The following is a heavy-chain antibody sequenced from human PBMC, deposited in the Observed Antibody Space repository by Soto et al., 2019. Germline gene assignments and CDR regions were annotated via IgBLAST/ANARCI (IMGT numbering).Heavy chain of an antibody. CDR2: VSKSDYT. J-gene: IGHJ4*02. V-gene: IGHV3-21*01. CDR1: GFTFNNYG. Sequence: LRLSCVVSGFTFNNYGIKWVRQAPGKGLEWVSTVSKSDYTYYSDSVKGRFTISRDNAKNSVSLQMNTLRAEDTAVYYCAREDSIIIPAVSDFWGQGTLVTVSS. D-gene: IGHD2-2*01. CDR3: AREDSIIIPAVSDF.